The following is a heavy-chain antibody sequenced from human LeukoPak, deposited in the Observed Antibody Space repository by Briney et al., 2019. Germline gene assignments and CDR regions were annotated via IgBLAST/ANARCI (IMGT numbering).Heavy chain of an antibody. CDR3: ARTLTRQPSSSLDY. V-gene: IGHV1-2*02. CDR1: GYTFTGYY. CDR2: INPNSGGT. J-gene: IGHJ4*02. D-gene: IGHD6-6*01. Sequence: GASVKVSCKASGYTFTGYYMHWVRPAPGQGLEWMGWINPNSGGTNYAQKFQGRVTMTRDTSISTAYMELSRLRSDDTAVYYCARTLTRQPSSSLDYWGQGTLVTVSS.